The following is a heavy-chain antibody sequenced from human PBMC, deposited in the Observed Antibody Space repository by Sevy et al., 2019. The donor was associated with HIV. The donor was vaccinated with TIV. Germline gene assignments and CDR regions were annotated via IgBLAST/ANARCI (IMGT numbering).Heavy chain of an antibody. Sequence: GGALRLSCAASGFSISPYAFHWVRQAPGKGLEWVALMSYDGSTRYYADSAKGRFAISKDNSKYTLYLQMNSLRIEDTAIYYCARDGVYSTGWYAGYWGQGTLVTVSS. CDR3: ARDGVYSTGWYAGY. CDR2: MSYDGSTR. CDR1: GFSISPYA. V-gene: IGHV3-30*09. D-gene: IGHD6-19*01. J-gene: IGHJ4*02.